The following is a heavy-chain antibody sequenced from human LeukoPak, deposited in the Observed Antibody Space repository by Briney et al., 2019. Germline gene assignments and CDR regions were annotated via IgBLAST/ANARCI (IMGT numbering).Heavy chain of an antibody. CDR2: ISSTGVTT. D-gene: IGHD1-26*01. J-gene: IGHJ4*02. CDR1: AFTFSNYA. V-gene: IGHV3-23*01. CDR3: AKLITPATTGGIDY. Sequence: PGGSLRLSCAASAFTFSNYAMNWVRQAPGKGLEWVSVISSTGVTTYYADSVKGRFTISRDNSKNTLYLQMNSLRAEDTAVYYCAKLITPATTGGIDYWGQGTLVTVSS.